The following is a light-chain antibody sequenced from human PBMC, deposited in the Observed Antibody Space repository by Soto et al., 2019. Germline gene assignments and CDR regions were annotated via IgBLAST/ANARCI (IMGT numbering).Light chain of an antibody. CDR3: QHYGSLVLT. J-gene: IGKJ4*01. Sequence: EIVLTQSPGTLSLSPGERATLSCRASQSVSSTYLAWYQQKPGQAPRLLIYGASSMATGIPDRFSGSGSVTDFTLTNSRLEPEDFAVYYCQHYGSLVLTFGGGTKVEIK. CDR2: GAS. CDR1: QSVSSTY. V-gene: IGKV3-20*01.